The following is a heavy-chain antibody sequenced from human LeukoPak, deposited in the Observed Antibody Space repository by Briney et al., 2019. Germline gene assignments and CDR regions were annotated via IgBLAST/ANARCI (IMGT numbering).Heavy chain of an antibody. J-gene: IGHJ4*02. CDR2: IYTSGST. Sequence: NPSETLSLTCTVSGGSISSGSYYWSWIRQPAGKGLEWIGRIYTSGSTNYNPSLKSRVTISVDTSKNQFSLKLSSVTAADTAVYYCARGRTGEMAPTGLEPPDYWGQGTLVTVSS. V-gene: IGHV4-61*02. CDR3: ARGRTGEMAPTGLEPPDY. CDR1: GGSISSGSYY. D-gene: IGHD5-24*01.